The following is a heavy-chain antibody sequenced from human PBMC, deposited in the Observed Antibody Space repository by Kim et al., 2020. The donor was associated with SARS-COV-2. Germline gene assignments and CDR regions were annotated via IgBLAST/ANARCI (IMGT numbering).Heavy chain of an antibody. CDR1: GFTFDDYA. V-gene: IGHV3-9*01. Sequence: GGSLRLSCAASGFTFDDYAMHWVRQAPGKGLEWVSGISWNSGSIGYADSVKGRFTISRDNAKNSLYLQMNSLRAEDTALYYCAKDKGVRAYYFDYWGQGTLVTVSS. CDR3: AKDKGVRAYYFDY. D-gene: IGHD2-8*01. J-gene: IGHJ4*02. CDR2: ISWNSGSI.